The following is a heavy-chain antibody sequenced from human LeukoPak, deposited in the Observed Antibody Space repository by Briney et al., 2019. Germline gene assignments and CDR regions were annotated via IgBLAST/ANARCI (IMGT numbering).Heavy chain of an antibody. J-gene: IGHJ6*03. CDR1: RFTFSSYD. CDR3: AKAIRTRCYGCNMYV. CDR2: IRSSGDST. D-gene: IGHD2-2*01. V-gene: IGHV3-23*01. Sequence: EGSLRLSCAASRFTFSSYDMNCAPQAPGKALEWVSNIRSSGDSTYHAVSVKARFTISRDIYKNTLYLHMNTLRAEHAAVYYCAKAIRTRCYGCNMYVWGEGTTV.